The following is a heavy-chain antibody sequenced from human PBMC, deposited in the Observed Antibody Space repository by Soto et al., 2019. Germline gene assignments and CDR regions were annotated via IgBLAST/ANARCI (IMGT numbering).Heavy chain of an antibody. CDR3: ARGRHCSGGSCPGTRDYYYYMDV. V-gene: IGHV4-34*01. J-gene: IGHJ6*03. CDR1: GGSFSGYY. D-gene: IGHD2-15*01. CDR2: INHSGST. Sequence: SETLSLTCAVYGGSFSGYYWSWIRQPPGKGLEWIGEINHSGSTNYNPSLKSRVTISVDTSKNQFSLKLSSVTAADTAVYYCARGRHCSGGSCPGTRDYYYYMDVWGKGTTVTVSS.